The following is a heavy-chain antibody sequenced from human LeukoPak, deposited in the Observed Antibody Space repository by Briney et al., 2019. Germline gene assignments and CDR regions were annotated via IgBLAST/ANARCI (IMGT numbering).Heavy chain of an antibody. CDR2: ISAYNGNT. V-gene: IGHV1-18*01. Sequence: ASVKVSCKASGYTFTSYGISWVRRAPGQGLEWMGWISAYNGNTNYAQKLQGRVTMTTDTSTSTAYMELRSLRSDDAAVYYCVREIVGATLYFDYWGQGTLVTVSS. CDR1: GYTFTSYG. CDR3: VREIVGATLYFDY. D-gene: IGHD1-26*01. J-gene: IGHJ4*02.